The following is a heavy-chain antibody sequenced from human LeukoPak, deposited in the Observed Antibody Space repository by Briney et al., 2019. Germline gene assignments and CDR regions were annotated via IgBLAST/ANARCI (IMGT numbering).Heavy chain of an antibody. CDR3: ARVSGITMIVVLQSDAFDI. Sequence: SETLSLTCTVSGGSISSSSYYWGWIRQPPGKGLEWIGSIYYSGSTYYNPSLKSRVTISVDTSKNQFSLKLSSVTAADTAVYYCARVSGITMIVVLQSDAFDIWGQGTLVTVSS. CDR1: GGSISSSSYY. CDR2: IYYSGST. D-gene: IGHD3-22*01. V-gene: IGHV4-39*07. J-gene: IGHJ3*02.